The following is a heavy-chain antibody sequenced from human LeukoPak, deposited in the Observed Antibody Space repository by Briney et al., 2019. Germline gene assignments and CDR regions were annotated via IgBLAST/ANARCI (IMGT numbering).Heavy chain of an antibody. V-gene: IGHV1-8*02. Sequence: GASVKVSCKASGYTFTGYYMHWVRQAPGQGLEWMGWMNPNSGNTGYAQKFQGRVTMTRNTSISTAYMELSSLRSEDTAVYYCARRGGYYYGYFDYWGQGTLVTVSS. CDR3: ARRGGYYYGYFDY. J-gene: IGHJ4*02. D-gene: IGHD3-22*01. CDR2: MNPNSGNT. CDR1: GYTFTGYY.